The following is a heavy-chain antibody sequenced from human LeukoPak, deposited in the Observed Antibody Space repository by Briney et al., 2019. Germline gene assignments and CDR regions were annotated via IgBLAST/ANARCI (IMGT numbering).Heavy chain of an antibody. CDR1: GGTFSSYA. J-gene: IGHJ3*02. Sequence: SVEVSCKASGGTFSSYAISWVRQAPGQGLEWMGGIIPIFGTANYAQKFQGRVTITTDESTSTAYMELSSLRSEDTAVYYCARRPYYYDSSGYPLGAFDIWGQGTMVTVSS. D-gene: IGHD3-22*01. V-gene: IGHV1-69*05. CDR3: ARRPYYYDSSGYPLGAFDI. CDR2: IIPIFGTA.